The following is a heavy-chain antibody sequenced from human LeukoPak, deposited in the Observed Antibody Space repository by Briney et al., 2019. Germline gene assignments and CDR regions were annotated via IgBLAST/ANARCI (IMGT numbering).Heavy chain of an antibody. J-gene: IGHJ4*02. V-gene: IGHV3-7*01. CDR1: GFTFSSYW. CDR3: ARASNYDILTENRYYFDY. D-gene: IGHD3-9*01. Sequence: GGSLRLSCAASGFTFSSYWMSWVRQAPGKGLEWVANIKQDGSEKYYVDPVKGRFTISRDNAKNSLYLQMNSLRAEDTAVYYCARASNYDILTENRYYFDYWGQGTLVTVSS. CDR2: IKQDGSEK.